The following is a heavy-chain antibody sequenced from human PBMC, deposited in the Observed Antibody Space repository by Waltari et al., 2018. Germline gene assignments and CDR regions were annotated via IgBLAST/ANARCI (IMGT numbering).Heavy chain of an antibody. Sequence: QVQLQESGPGLVKPSETLSPTCAVSGYSISSGYYWGWIRQPPGKGLEWIGSIYHSGSTYYNPSLKSRVTIAVDTSKNQFSLKLSSVTAADTAVYYCARSPQGHFDYWGQGTLVTVSS. V-gene: IGHV4-38-2*01. CDR3: ARSPQGHFDY. J-gene: IGHJ4*02. CDR1: GYSISSGYY. CDR2: IYHSGST.